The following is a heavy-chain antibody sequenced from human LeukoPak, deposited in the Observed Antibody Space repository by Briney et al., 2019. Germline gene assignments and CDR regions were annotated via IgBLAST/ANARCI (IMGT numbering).Heavy chain of an antibody. Sequence: KPSETLSLSCTVSGASVSSVGYYWSWIRQPPGKGLEWIGYMSYSGSTNYNPSLKSRVTISVDTSKNQFSLKLSSVTAADTAVYYCARDITCYYDSSGYYGWFDPWGQGTLVTVSS. D-gene: IGHD3-22*01. CDR3: ARDITCYYDSSGYYGWFDP. V-gene: IGHV4-61*08. J-gene: IGHJ5*02. CDR1: GASVSSVGYY. CDR2: MSYSGST.